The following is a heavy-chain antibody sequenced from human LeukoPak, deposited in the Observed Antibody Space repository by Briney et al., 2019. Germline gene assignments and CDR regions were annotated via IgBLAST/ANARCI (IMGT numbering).Heavy chain of an antibody. CDR3: AKASELGRGYFDY. D-gene: IGHD7-27*01. CDR1: GFTFSDYA. Sequence: PGGSLRLSCAASGFTFSDYAMSCVRQAPGKGLEWVSVISGSGGSTYYADSVKGRFTISRDNSKNTLYLQMNSLRAEDTAVYYCAKASELGRGYFDYWGQGTLVTVSS. CDR2: ISGSGGST. V-gene: IGHV3-23*01. J-gene: IGHJ4*02.